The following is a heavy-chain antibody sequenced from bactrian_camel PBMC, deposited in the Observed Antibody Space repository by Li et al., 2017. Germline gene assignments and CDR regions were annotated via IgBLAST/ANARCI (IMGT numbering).Heavy chain of an antibody. V-gene: IGHV3S53*01. Sequence: HVQLVESGGGSVQAGGSLRLSCAASGYLYCSDDMSWYRQAPGKEREFVSTIALDGTTTYANSVKGRFTLSHDRSKNTMYLQMDNLKTEDTGVYYCAALNSTYGGRFGWCKDFRGQGTQVTVS. CDR3: AALNSTYGGRFGWCKDF. D-gene: IGHD6*01. CDR2: IALDGTT. J-gene: IGHJ4*01. CDR1: GYLYCSDD.